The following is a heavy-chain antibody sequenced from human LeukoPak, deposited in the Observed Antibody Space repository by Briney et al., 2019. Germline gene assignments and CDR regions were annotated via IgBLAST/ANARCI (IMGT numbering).Heavy chain of an antibody. J-gene: IGHJ2*01. Sequence: PGGSLRLSCEASGFTLSDYSMNWVRQAPGKGLEWVSSIVSFNFIYYADSVKGRFTISRDDAKNTLYLQMNSLRAEDTAVYYCAKGPRGSYYYDSSGYYDWYFDLWGRGTLVTVSS. CDR1: GFTLSDYS. V-gene: IGHV3-69-1*01. D-gene: IGHD3-22*01. CDR3: AKGPRGSYYYDSSGYYDWYFDL. CDR2: IVSFNFI.